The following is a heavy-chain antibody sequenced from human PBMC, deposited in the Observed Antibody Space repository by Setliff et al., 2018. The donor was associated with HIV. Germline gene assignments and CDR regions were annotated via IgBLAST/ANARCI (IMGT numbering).Heavy chain of an antibody. J-gene: IGHJ5*02. D-gene: IGHD6-13*01. CDR1: GSSISSNYY. V-gene: IGHV4-38-2*02. Sequence: SETLSLTCTVSGSSISSNYYWAWIRQAPGKGPEWIGCIDASANTYYIPSLKSRATISIDTSKNQLSLKLRSVTAADTAVYYCARIGSGWSVGWFDPWGQGTLVTAPQ. CDR3: ARIGSGWSVGWFDP. CDR2: IDASANT.